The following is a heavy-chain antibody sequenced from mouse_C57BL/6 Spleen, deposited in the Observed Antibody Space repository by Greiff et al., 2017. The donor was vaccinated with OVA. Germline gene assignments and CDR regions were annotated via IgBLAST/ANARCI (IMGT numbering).Heavy chain of an antibody. CDR1: GFTFSSYA. Sequence: EVMLVESGGGLVKPGGSLKLSCAASGFTFSSYAMSWVRQTPEKRLEWVATISDGGSYTYYPDNVKGRFTISRDNAKNNLYLQMSHLKSEDTAMYYCASDGGITTGYYAMGYWGQGTSVTVSS. CDR2: ISDGGSYT. V-gene: IGHV5-4*03. CDR3: ASDGGITTGYYAMGY. D-gene: IGHD2-4*01. J-gene: IGHJ4*01.